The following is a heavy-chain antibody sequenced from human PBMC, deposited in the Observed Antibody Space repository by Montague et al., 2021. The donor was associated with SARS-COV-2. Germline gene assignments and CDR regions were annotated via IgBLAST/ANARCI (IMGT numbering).Heavy chain of an antibody. CDR3: ARAPCVGDCNSLAIWFDP. J-gene: IGHJ5*02. CDR1: GYSISSDYF. D-gene: IGHD2-21*02. V-gene: IGHV4-38-2*02. CDR2: IYHAGYI. Sequence: SETLSLTCSVFGYSISSDYFWAWLRQPPGKGLEWIGSIYHAGYIXYNPSLKRRVSISIDTSRNQISLRVTDVAAADTAVYYCARAPCVGDCNSLAIWFDPWGQGTLVSVSS.